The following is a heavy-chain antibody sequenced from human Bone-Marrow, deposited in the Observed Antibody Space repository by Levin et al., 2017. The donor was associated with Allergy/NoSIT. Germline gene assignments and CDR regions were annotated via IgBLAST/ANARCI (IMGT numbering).Heavy chain of an antibody. Sequence: GGSLRLSCAASGFTVSSNYMSWVRQAPGKGLEWVSVIYSGGSTYYADSVKGRFTISRDNSKNTLYLQMNSLRAEDTAVYYCARAVWFGELDGVYFDYWGQGTLVTVSS. CDR1: GFTVSSNY. D-gene: IGHD3-10*01. V-gene: IGHV3-66*01. CDR2: IYSGGST. CDR3: ARAVWFGELDGVYFDY. J-gene: IGHJ4*02.